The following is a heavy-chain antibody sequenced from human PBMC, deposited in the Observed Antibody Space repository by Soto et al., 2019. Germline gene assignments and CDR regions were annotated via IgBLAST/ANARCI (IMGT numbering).Heavy chain of an antibody. J-gene: IGHJ4*02. V-gene: IGHV3-23*01. CDR1: GFTFSSYA. D-gene: IGHD6-19*01. Sequence: EVPLLESGGGLVQPGGSLRLSCAASGFTFSSYAMNWVRQAPGKGLEWVSVISGSGGSTYYADSVKGRFPISRDNSKTTLYLQMNRLSAEDTAVYYCARRSSGWYFDYWGQGTLVTVSS. CDR3: ARRSSGWYFDY. CDR2: ISGSGGST.